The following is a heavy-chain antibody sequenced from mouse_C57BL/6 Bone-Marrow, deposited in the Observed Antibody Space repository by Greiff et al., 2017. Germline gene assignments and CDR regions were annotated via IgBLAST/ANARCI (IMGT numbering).Heavy chain of an antibody. D-gene: IGHD3-3*01. CDR1: GFSLTSYG. J-gene: IGHJ2*01. CDR3: ARAGTESFDY. V-gene: IGHV2-9*02. CDR2: IWAGGST. Sequence: QVQLQQSGPGLVAPSQRLSITCTVSGFSLTSYGVHWVRQPPGKGLVWLGVIWAGGSTNYYPALMSRLGISKDHSKSQVFLKMNSLQTDDTAMYYCARAGTESFDYWGQGTTTTVSA.